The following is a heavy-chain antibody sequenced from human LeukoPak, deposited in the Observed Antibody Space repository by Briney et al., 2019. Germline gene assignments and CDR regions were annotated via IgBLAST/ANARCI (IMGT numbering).Heavy chain of an antibody. J-gene: IGHJ5*02. CDR3: ARDGVFVVVPAAANWFDP. CDR2: IYHSGST. Sequence: PSETLSLTCTVSGGSISTYYWIWIRQPPGKGLEWIGYIYHSGSTKYNPSLKSRVTISVDTSKKQFSLKLSSVTAADTAVYYCARDGVFVVVPAAANWFDPWGQGTLVTVSS. D-gene: IGHD2-2*01. CDR1: GGSISTYY. V-gene: IGHV4-59*12.